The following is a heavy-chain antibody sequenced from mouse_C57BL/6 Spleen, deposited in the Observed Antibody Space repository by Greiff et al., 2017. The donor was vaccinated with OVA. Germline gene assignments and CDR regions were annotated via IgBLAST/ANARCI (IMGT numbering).Heavy chain of an antibody. CDR2: IYPGDGDT. V-gene: IGHV1-80*01. D-gene: IGHD1-1*01. Sequence: VQLQESGAELVKPGASVKISCKASGYAFSSYWMNWVKQRPGTGLEWIGQIYPGDGDTNYNGKFKGKATLTADKSSSTAYMQLSSLTSEDSAVYFCARLDYGSPDYWGQGTTLTVSS. CDR3: ARLDYGSPDY. CDR1: GYAFSSYW. J-gene: IGHJ2*01.